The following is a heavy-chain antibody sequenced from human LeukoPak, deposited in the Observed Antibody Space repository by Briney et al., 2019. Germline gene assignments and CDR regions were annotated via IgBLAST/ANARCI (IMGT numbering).Heavy chain of an antibody. Sequence: GGSLRLSCAASGFTVSSNYMSWVRQAPGKGLEWVSAIYSGGSTYYADSVKGRFTISRDNSKNTLYLQMNSLRAEDTAVYYCARDRCSSTSCHNWFDPWGQGTLVTVSS. CDR1: GFTVSSNY. CDR3: ARDRCSSTSCHNWFDP. J-gene: IGHJ5*02. CDR2: IYSGGST. V-gene: IGHV3-66*02. D-gene: IGHD2-2*01.